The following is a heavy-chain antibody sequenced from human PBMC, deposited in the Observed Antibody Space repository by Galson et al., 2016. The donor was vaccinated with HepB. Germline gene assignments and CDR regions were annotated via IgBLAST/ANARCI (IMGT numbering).Heavy chain of an antibody. J-gene: IGHJ2*01. CDR2: IKSKTDGGTT. CDR1: GFTFINAW. V-gene: IGHV3-15*01. CDR3: TILTHYLLGATPADWYFDL. D-gene: IGHD1-26*01. Sequence: SLRLSCAASGFTFINAWMTWVRQAPGKGLEWVAHIKSKTDGGTTDYAAPGKGRFTVSRDDSKTTVYLQMNSLKTEDTAVYYFTILTHYLLGATPADWYFDLWGRGTLVTVSS.